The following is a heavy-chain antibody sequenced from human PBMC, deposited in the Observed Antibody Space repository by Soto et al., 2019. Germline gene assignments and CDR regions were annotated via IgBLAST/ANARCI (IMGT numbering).Heavy chain of an antibody. CDR1: GFTFSSYD. J-gene: IGHJ4*02. D-gene: IGHD3-22*01. V-gene: IGHV3-23*01. CDR2: ISGSGGNR. CDR3: AKSSYYDMSGPHGL. Sequence: EGQLLESGGGLLQPGGSLRLSCAASGFTFSSYDMSWVRQAPGKGLEWLSGISGSGGNRDYADSVKGRFTISRDNSKNTLYLQMNSLRAEDTAVYYCAKSSYYDMSGPHGLWGQGTLLIVSS.